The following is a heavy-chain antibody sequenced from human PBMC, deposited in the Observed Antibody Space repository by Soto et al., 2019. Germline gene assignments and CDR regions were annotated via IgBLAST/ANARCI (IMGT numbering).Heavy chain of an antibody. V-gene: IGHV4-34*01. Sequence: SGTLSLTCAVYGGSLSGYYWSWIRQPPGKGLEWIGEINHSGSTNYNPSLKSRVTISVDTSKNQFSLKLSSLTAADTAVYYWARVRIRLRFDPWGQGTLVTVSS. CDR3: ARVRIRLRFDP. D-gene: IGHD2-15*01. CDR1: GGSLSGYY. J-gene: IGHJ5*02. CDR2: INHSGST.